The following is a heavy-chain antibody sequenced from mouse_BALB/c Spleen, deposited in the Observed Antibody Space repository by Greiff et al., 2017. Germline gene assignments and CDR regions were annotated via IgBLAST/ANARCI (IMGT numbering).Heavy chain of an antibody. CDR2: IRNKANGYTT. CDR1: GFTFTDYY. CDR3: ARAHYYGSAWFAY. J-gene: IGHJ3*01. V-gene: IGHV7-3*02. Sequence: EVMLVESGGGLVQPGGSLRLSCATSGFTFTDYYMSWVRQPPGKALEWLGFIRNKANGYTTEYSASVKGRFTISRDNSQSILYLQMNTLRAEDSATYYCARAHYYGSAWFAYWGQGTLVTVSA. D-gene: IGHD1-2*01.